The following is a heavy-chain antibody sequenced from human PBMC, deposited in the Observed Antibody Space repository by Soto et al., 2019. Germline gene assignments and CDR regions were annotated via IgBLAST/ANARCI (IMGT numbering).Heavy chain of an antibody. D-gene: IGHD5-12*01. CDR2: INHRGSA. Sequence: QVHLQQWGAGLLKPSETLSLTCAVYGESFIGYYWTWIRQPPGKGLEWIGEINHRGSANYNPPLKRRVTISVDTSNNQFSLKLSSVTAADTSVYYCARTDIVTTNCFDPWGQGTLVTVSS. V-gene: IGHV4-34*02. CDR3: ARTDIVTTNCFDP. CDR1: GESFIGYY. J-gene: IGHJ5*02.